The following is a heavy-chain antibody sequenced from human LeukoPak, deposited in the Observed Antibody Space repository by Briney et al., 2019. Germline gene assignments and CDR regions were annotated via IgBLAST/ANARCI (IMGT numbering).Heavy chain of an antibody. Sequence: ASVKVSCKTSGYSFTSYALNWVRQAPGQGLQWMGCINTNTENPTHAQGFTGRFVFSLDTSVNTAYLQIRSLKTKDTAVYYCARDVESGGRYYYMDVWGKGTTVTVSS. CDR1: GYSFTSYA. CDR3: ARDVESGGRYYYMDV. V-gene: IGHV7-4-1*01. J-gene: IGHJ6*03. D-gene: IGHD3-10*01. CDR2: INTNTENP.